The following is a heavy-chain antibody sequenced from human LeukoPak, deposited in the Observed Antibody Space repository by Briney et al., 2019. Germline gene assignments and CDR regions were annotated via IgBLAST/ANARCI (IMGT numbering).Heavy chain of an antibody. Sequence: PSETLSLTCTVSGGSISSYYWSWIRQPAGKGLEWIGSIYHSGSTYYNPSLKSRVTISVDTSKNQFSLKLRSVTAADTAVYYCARGFRGASFDYWGQGTLVTVSS. CDR2: IYHSGST. J-gene: IGHJ4*02. CDR3: ARGFRGASFDY. D-gene: IGHD1-26*01. V-gene: IGHV4-4*07. CDR1: GGSISSYY.